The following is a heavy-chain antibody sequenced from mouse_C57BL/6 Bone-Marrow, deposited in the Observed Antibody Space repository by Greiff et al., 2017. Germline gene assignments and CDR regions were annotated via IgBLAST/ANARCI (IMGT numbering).Heavy chain of an antibody. CDR3: ARRWYYFDY. Sequence: VQRVESGAELARPGASVKMSCKASGYTFTSYTMHWVKQRPGQGLEWIGYINPSSGYTKYNQKFKDKATLTADKSSSTAYMQLSSLTSEDSAVYYCARRWYYFDYWGQGTTLTVSS. CDR1: GYTFTSYT. J-gene: IGHJ2*01. V-gene: IGHV1-4*01. CDR2: INPSSGYT.